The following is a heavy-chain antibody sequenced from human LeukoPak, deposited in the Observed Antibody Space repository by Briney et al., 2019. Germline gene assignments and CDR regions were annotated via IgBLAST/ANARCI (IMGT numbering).Heavy chain of an antibody. CDR1: GYTFTSYS. V-gene: IGHV1-18*01. J-gene: IGHJ4*02. CDR2: ISAYNGNT. CDR3: ARDRYCSGGSCYHELDY. Sequence: ASVKVSCKASGYTFTSYSISWVRQAPGQGLEWMGWISAYNGNTNYAQKLQGRVTMTTDTSTSTAYMELRSLRSDDTAVYYCARDRYCSGGSCYHELDYWGQGTLVTVSS. D-gene: IGHD2-15*01.